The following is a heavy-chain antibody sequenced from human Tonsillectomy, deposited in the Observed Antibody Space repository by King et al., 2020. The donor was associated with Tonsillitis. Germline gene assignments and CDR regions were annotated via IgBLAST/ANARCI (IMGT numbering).Heavy chain of an antibody. CDR3: ARDRPYCGGDCFHWYFDL. J-gene: IGHJ2*01. D-gene: IGHD2-21*01. CDR2: ISAYNSNT. Sequence: QLVQSGAEVKKPGASVKVSCKASGYIFTSYGISWVRQAPGQGLEWMGWISAYNSNTNYAQKLQGRVTMTTDTSTNTAYMELRSRRSDDTAVYYCARDRPYCGGDCFHWYFDLWGRGTLVTVSS. CDR1: GYIFTSYG. V-gene: IGHV1-18*01.